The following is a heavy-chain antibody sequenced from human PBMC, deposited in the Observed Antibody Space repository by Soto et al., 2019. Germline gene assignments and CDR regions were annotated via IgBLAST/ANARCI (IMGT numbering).Heavy chain of an antibody. D-gene: IGHD3-16*01. CDR2: ISATGGGT. J-gene: IGHJ4*02. CDR3: AKDRRAGGNSAFYFDF. CDR1: GVKFSNYA. V-gene: IGHV3-23*01. Sequence: GGSLTISCAASGVKFSNYATSWVRQAPGKGLEWVSLISATGGGTYYADSVKGRFTISRDSSHNTLYLQVHSLTAEDTAVYYCAKDRRAGGNSAFYFDFWGQGAQVTVSS.